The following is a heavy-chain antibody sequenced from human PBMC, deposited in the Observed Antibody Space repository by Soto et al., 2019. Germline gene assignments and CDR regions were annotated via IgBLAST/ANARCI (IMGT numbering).Heavy chain of an antibody. J-gene: IGHJ6*02. D-gene: IGHD6-25*01. Sequence: QVQLVQSGAEVKEPGASLKVSCKASGFTFTNYFFHWVRQAPRQGLEWMGMISPYDGSTSYLQNLQGRVTLTSDTSTSTDYMELSSLRSEDTAVYYCARGDGRGSSGFYYYYGMDVWGHGTTVTVSS. V-gene: IGHV1-46*04. CDR1: GFTFTNYF. CDR3: ARGDGRGSSGFYYYYGMDV. CDR2: ISPYDGST.